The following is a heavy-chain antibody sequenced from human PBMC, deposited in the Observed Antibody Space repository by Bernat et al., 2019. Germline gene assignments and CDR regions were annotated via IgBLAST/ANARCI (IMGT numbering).Heavy chain of an antibody. CDR2: ISSSSSYT. Sequence: QVQLVESGGGLVKPGGSLRLPCAASGFTFSDYYMSWIRQAPGKGLEWVSYISSSSSYTNYADSVKGRFTITRDNAKNSLYLQMNSLRAEDTAVYYCARGTSTSAPYMDVWGKGTTVTVSS. J-gene: IGHJ6*03. CDR1: GFTFSDYY. V-gene: IGHV3-11*05. CDR3: ARGTSTSAPYMDV.